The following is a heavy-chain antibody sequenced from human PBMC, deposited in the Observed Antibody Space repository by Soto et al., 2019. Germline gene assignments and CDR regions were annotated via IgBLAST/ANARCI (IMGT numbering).Heavy chain of an antibody. CDR3: ARAYYDFWTSYHYGMDV. D-gene: IGHD3-3*01. V-gene: IGHV4-30-2*01. Sequence: QLQLQESGSGLVKPSQTLSLTCAVSGVSISSDGYSWSWIRQTPGKGLEWIGFIYQSGSTYYNPPLKSRGTMSVDRSKNQFSLKLTSVTAADTAVYYCARAYYDFWTSYHYGMDVWGQGTTVTVSS. CDR2: IYQSGST. CDR1: GVSISSDGYS. J-gene: IGHJ6*02.